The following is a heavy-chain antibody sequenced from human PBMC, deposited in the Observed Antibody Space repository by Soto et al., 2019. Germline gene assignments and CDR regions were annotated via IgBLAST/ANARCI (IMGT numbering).Heavy chain of an antibody. CDR1: GGTFSSYA. CDR2: IIPIFGTA. CDR3: ARERSGDYFDY. J-gene: IGHJ4*02. D-gene: IGHD3-3*01. Sequence: SVKVSCKASGGTFSSYAISWVRQAPGQGPEWMGGIIPIFGTANYAQKFQGRVTITADESTSAAYMELSSLRSEDTAVYYCARERSGDYFDYWGQGTLVTVSS. V-gene: IGHV1-69*13.